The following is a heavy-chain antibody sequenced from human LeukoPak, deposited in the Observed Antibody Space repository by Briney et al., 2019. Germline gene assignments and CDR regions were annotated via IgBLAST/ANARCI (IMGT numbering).Heavy chain of an antibody. D-gene: IGHD1-26*01. V-gene: IGHV3-30-3*01. Sequence: PGGSLRLSCAASGFTFSSYAMTWVRQAPGKGLEWVAVISYDGSNKYYADSVKGRFTISRDNSKNTLYLQMNSLRAEDTAVYYCARDRKSGVGGSYTDFDYWGQGTLVTVSS. CDR2: ISYDGSNK. CDR3: ARDRKSGVGGSYTDFDY. CDR1: GFTFSSYA. J-gene: IGHJ4*02.